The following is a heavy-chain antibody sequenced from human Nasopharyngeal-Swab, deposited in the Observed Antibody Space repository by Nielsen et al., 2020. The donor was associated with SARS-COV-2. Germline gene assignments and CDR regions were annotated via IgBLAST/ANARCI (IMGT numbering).Heavy chain of an antibody. CDR1: CGACSGSD. D-gene: IGHD5-18*01. CDR3: ARGRGYSYGRRYYFDY. Sequence: SETLSLTCAASCGACSGSDWNWVRQPPGKGLEWIGEINHSGSTNYNPSLKSRVTISVDTSKNQFSLKLSSVTAADTAVYYCARGRGYSYGRRYYFDYWGQGTLVTVSS. J-gene: IGHJ4*02. CDR2: INHSGST. V-gene: IGHV4-34*01.